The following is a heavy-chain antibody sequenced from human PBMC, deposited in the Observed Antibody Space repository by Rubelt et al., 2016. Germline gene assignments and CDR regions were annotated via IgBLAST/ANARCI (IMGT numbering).Heavy chain of an antibody. J-gene: IGHJ4*02. CDR3: AKSGCSGGSCYFYYFDS. CDR2: IKFDEIET. Sequence: GKGLEWVANIKFDEIETYSVDSVKGRFTISRDNSKNTLSLQMNRLRAEDTAIYYCAKSGCSGGSCYFYYFDSWGQGTPVTVSS. D-gene: IGHD2-15*01. V-gene: IGHV3-7*03.